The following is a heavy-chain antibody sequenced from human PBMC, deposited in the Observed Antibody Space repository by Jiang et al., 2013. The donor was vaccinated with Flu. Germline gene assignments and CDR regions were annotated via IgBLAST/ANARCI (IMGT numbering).Heavy chain of an antibody. CDR3: ARDYDSSGYTEYFQH. Sequence: QGRVTMTRDTSISTAYMELSRLRSDDTAVYYCARDYDSSGYTEYFQHWGQGTLVTVSS. D-gene: IGHD3-22*01. J-gene: IGHJ1*01. V-gene: IGHV1-2*02.